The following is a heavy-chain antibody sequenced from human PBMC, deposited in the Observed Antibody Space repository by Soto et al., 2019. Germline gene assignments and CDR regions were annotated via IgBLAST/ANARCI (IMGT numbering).Heavy chain of an antibody. Sequence: LSLTFTVSGGSVSNDNFYWSWIRQPPGKGLEWIGYVHSSGITNYNPSLKRRVTISVDTSRNQFSLRLSSVTAADTAVYYCARGLTMGQLPSHFDHWGQGTLVTVSS. D-gene: IGHD3-16*01. CDR1: GGSVSNDNFY. CDR3: ARGLTMGQLPSHFDH. J-gene: IGHJ5*02. V-gene: IGHV4-61*01. CDR2: VHSSGIT.